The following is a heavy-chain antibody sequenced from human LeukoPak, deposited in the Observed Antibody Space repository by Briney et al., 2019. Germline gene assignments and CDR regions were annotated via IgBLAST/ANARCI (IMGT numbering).Heavy chain of an antibody. V-gene: IGHV1-69*13. J-gene: IGHJ4*02. Sequence: SVKVSCKASGGTFSSYAISWVRQAPGRGLEWMGGIIPIFGTANYAQKFQGRVTITADESTSTAYMELSSLRSEDTAVYYCAREGLGGFLEWSYDYWGQGTLVTVSS. CDR3: AREGLGGFLEWSYDY. CDR1: GGTFSSYA. CDR2: IIPIFGTA. D-gene: IGHD3-3*01.